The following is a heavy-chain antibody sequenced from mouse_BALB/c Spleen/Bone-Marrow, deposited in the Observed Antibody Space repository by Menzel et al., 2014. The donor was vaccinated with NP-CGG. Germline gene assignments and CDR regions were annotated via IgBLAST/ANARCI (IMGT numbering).Heavy chain of an antibody. V-gene: IGHV14-3*02. J-gene: IGHJ3*01. CDR2: IDPANCNT. D-gene: IGHD2-14*01. CDR1: GFNIKDTY. CDR3: AAYYRYLAWFAY. Sequence: VQLQQSGAELVKPGASVKLSCTASGFNIKDTYMHWVKQRPEQGLEWIGRIDPANCNTKYDPKFQGKATITADTSSNTAYLQLSSLTSEDTAVYYCAAYYRYLAWFAYWGQGTLVTVSA.